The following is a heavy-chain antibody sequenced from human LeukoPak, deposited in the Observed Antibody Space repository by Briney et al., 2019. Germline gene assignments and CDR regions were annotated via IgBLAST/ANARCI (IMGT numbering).Heavy chain of an antibody. CDR2: ISWNSGSI. V-gene: IGHV3-9*01. CDR3: AKSVAGLPDAFDI. J-gene: IGHJ3*02. D-gene: IGHD6-19*01. Sequence: GGSLRLSCAASGFTFDDNAMHWVRQAPGKGLEWVSGISWNSGSIGYADSVKGRFTISRDNAKNSLYLQMNSLRAEDTALYYCAKSVAGLPDAFDIWGQGTMVTVSS. CDR1: GFTFDDNA.